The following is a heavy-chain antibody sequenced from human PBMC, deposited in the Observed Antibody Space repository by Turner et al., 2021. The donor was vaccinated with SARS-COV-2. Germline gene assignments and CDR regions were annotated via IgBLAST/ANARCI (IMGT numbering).Heavy chain of an antibody. D-gene: IGHD2-15*01. V-gene: IGHV1-18*01. CDR2: ISAYNGNT. Sequence: QVQLVQSGAEVKKPGASVKVSCKASGYTFTSYVISWVRQAPGQGLEWMGWISAYNGNTNYAQKLQGRVTMTTDTSTSTAYMELRSLRSDDTAVYYCARDHVGGIVVVVAGTPLDYWGQGTLVTVSS. J-gene: IGHJ4*02. CDR1: GYTFTSYV. CDR3: ARDHVGGIVVVVAGTPLDY.